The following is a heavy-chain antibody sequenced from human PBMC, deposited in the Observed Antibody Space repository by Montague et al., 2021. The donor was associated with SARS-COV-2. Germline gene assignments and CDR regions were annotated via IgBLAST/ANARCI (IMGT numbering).Heavy chain of an antibody. V-gene: IGHV4-4*07. CDR2: VNASGST. D-gene: IGHD6-13*01. Sequence: SETLSLTCTVYGDSISYFYWSWIRQPPGKGLEWIGRVNASGSTNYNPSLNSRVTMSVDTSKKQFSLRLSPVTAADTAVYYCARDVVAAPGTFDYWGQGTLVTVSS. CDR1: GDSISYFY. J-gene: IGHJ4*02. CDR3: ARDVVAAPGTFDY.